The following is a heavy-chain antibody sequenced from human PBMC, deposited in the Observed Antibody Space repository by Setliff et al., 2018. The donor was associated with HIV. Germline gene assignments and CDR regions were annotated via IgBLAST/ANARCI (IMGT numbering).Heavy chain of an antibody. CDR1: GYSFTAYQ. Sequence: GASVKVSCKTFGYSFTAYQMHWLRQAPGQGLEWMGWISAYNGNTNYAQKYQGRVTLTTDTSTNTAYMELRRLISDDTAVYYCARAGAVMTAHFDFWGQGTLVTVSS. J-gene: IGHJ4*02. D-gene: IGHD2-21*02. V-gene: IGHV1-18*04. CDR2: ISAYNGNT. CDR3: ARAGAVMTAHFDF.